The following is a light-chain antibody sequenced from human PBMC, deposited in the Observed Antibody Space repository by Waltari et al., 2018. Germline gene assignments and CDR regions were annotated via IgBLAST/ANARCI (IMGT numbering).Light chain of an antibody. V-gene: IGKV3-15*01. CDR3: QQYKNWRT. CDR2: GAS. CDR1: QNITAR. J-gene: IGKJ1*01. Sequence: EIVMTQSPATLSMSPGERATLSCRASQNITARLAWYQQKPGQAPRLLMFGASTRASGVPGMFSVSWSGTEFILTISSLQSEDSAIYYCQQYKNWRTFGQGTKVEIK.